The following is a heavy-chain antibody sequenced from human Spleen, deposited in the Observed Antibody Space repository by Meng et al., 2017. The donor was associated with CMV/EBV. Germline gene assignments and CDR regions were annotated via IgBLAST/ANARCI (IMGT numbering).Heavy chain of an antibody. CDR2: IKSKIDDETT. Sequence: LSCGTSGFDFSDAWMTWVRQAPGKGLEWVGRIKSKIDDETTDFATPVRGRFTISRDDSKNTVYLQMATLKTEDTAVYYCTTTVASTRWGQGTLVTVSS. V-gene: IGHV3-15*01. D-gene: IGHD6-19*01. CDR3: TTTVASTR. J-gene: IGHJ4*02. CDR1: GFDFSDAW.